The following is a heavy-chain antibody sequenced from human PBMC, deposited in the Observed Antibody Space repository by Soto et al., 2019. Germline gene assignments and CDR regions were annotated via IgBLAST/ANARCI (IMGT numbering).Heavy chain of an antibody. CDR1: GFSLRTYG. D-gene: IGHD6-19*01. J-gene: IGHJ5*02. CDR2: IRYDGTKK. V-gene: IGHV3-33*01. Sequence: QVQLVESGGGVVQSGRSLTLSCAASGFSLRTYGIHWIRRAPGKGLEWVAFIRYDGTKKFYANSVKGRSTISKVNSNNILYLQMSGLRAEDTAVYYCARDVVTAVAGSVNWFDPWGQGTLVTVSS. CDR3: ARDVVTAVAGSVNWFDP.